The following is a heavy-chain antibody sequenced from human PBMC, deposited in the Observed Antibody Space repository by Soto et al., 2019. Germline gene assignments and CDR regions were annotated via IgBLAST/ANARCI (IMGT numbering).Heavy chain of an antibody. J-gene: IGHJ6*02. CDR2: ISAYNGNT. Sequence: GASVKVSCKASGYTFTSYGISWVRQAPGQGLEWMGWISAYNGNTNYAQKLQGRVTMTTDTSTSTAYMELRSLRSDDTAVYYCARGHGYSYGYTDYYYGMDVWGQGTTVTVYS. V-gene: IGHV1-18*04. D-gene: IGHD5-18*01. CDR3: ARGHGYSYGYTDYYYGMDV. CDR1: GYTFTSYG.